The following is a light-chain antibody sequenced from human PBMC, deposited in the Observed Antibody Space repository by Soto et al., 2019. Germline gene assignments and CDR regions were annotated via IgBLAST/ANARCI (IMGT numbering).Light chain of an antibody. V-gene: IGLV2-11*01. CDR2: DVS. CDR1: SSNVGSYNY. J-gene: IGLJ1*01. Sequence: QSALTQPRSVSGSPGQSVTISCTGTSSNVGSYNYVSWYQQHPGKAPKLMIYDVSQRPSGVPDRFSGSKSDNTASLTISGLQAEDEAAYYCCSYAGRNTFAFGTGTKVTVL. CDR3: CSYAGRNTFA.